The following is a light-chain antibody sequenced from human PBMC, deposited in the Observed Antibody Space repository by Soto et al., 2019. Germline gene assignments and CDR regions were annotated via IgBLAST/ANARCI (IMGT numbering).Light chain of an antibody. V-gene: IGLV2-14*01. Sequence: QSVLTQPASVSGSPGQSITISCTGPSSDVGGYNYVSWYQQHPGKAPKLMIYDVTNRPSGVSNRFSGSKSGNTASLTISGLQPEDEADYYCSSYTSSGTLNYVFGTGTKVTVL. J-gene: IGLJ1*01. CDR3: SSYTSSGTLNYV. CDR1: SSDVGGYNY. CDR2: DVT.